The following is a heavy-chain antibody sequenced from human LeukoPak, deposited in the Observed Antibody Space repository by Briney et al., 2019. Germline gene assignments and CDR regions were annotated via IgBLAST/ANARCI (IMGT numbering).Heavy chain of an antibody. CDR3: ARALYAAAHDY. CDR2: INPNSGAT. Sequence: ASVKVSCKASGYTFTGYYIHWVRQAPGQGLEWMGWINPNSGATNFAPKFQGRVTLTRDTSISTAYMELSSLRSDDTALFCCARALYAAAHDYWGQGTLVTVSA. CDR1: GYTFTGYY. D-gene: IGHD2/OR15-2a*01. V-gene: IGHV1-2*02. J-gene: IGHJ4*02.